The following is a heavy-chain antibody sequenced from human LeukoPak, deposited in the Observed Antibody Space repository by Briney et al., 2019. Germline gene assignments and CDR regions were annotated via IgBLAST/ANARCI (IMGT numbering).Heavy chain of an antibody. D-gene: IGHD6-19*01. CDR1: GFTFSNYG. CDR2: ISYDGTNK. V-gene: IGHV3-30*03. J-gene: IGHJ1*01. CDR3: ARDLFFSDAGYSSGWRAEYFHH. Sequence: PGRSLRLSCAASGFTFSNYGMHWVRQAPGKGLEWVAVISYDGTNKFYADSVKGRFTLSRDNSKNTLYLQMNSLRAEDTAVYYCARDLFFSDAGYSSGWRAEYFHHWGQGTLVTVSS.